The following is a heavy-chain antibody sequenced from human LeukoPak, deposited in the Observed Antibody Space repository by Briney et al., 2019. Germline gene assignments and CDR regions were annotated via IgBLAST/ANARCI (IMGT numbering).Heavy chain of an antibody. CDR2: IYSGGST. CDR1: GFTVSSNY. J-gene: IGHJ4*02. Sequence: GGSLRLSCAASGFTVSSNYMSWVRQAPGKGLEWVSVIYSGGSTYYADSVKGRFTISRDNSKNTLYLQMNSLRAGDTAVYYCARESYSTYYFEYWGQGTLVTVSS. CDR3: ARESYSTYYFEY. D-gene: IGHD2-21*01. V-gene: IGHV3-66*02.